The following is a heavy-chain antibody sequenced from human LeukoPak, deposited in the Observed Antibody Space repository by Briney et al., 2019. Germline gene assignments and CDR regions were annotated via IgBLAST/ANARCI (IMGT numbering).Heavy chain of an antibody. V-gene: IGHV4-39*01. D-gene: IGHD6-6*01. Sequence: PSETLSLTCTVSSGSVSSMSTYWGWIRRPPGKGLEWIGSVYYDGSTYYNPSLKSRVTISVDTSKNQFSLKLSSVTAADTAVYYYARHRYSSSSPANYWGQGTLVTVSS. CDR1: SGSVSSMSTY. J-gene: IGHJ4*02. CDR2: VYYDGST. CDR3: ARHRYSSSSPANY.